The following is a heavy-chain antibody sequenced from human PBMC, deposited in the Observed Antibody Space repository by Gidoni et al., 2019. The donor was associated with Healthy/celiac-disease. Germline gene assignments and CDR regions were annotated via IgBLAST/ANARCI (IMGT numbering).Heavy chain of an antibody. CDR1: GFTFSSYA. CDR3: ARETYYDFWSGYGY. J-gene: IGHJ4*02. V-gene: IGHV3-64*01. CDR2: ISSNGGST. D-gene: IGHD3-3*01. Sequence: EVQLVESGGGLVQPGGSLRLSCAASGFTFSSYAMHWVRQAPGKGLEYVSAISSNGGSTYYANSVKGRFTISRDNSKNTLYLQMGSLRAEDMAVYYCARETYYDFWSGYGYWGQGTLVTVSS.